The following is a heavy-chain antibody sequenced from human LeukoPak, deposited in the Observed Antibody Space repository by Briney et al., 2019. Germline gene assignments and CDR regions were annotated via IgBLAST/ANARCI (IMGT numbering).Heavy chain of an antibody. J-gene: IGHJ4*02. D-gene: IGHD5-24*01. CDR2: ISGSGGST. Sequence: PGGSLRLSCAASGFTFSSYAMSWVRQAPGKGLEWVSAISGSGGSTYCADSVKGRFTISRDNSKNTLYLQMNSLRAEDTAVYYCAVTHVGYNFNDWGQGTLVTVSS. CDR1: GFTFSSYA. V-gene: IGHV3-23*01. CDR3: AVTHVGYNFND.